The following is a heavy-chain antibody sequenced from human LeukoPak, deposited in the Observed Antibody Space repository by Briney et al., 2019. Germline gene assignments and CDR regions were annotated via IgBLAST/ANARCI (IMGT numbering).Heavy chain of an antibody. J-gene: IGHJ4*01. CDR2: IRQDGGEK. CDR3: ARDGTAAGLYFDL. CDR1: GFTFTSYW. V-gene: IGHV3-7*01. D-gene: IGHD6-13*01. Sequence: GGSLRLSCAVSGFTFTSYWMNWVRQAPGKGLEWVASIRQDGGEKYYVDSVKGRFTISRDNTKNSLYLQMSSLRAEDTAVYYCARDGTAAGLYFDLWGQETLVTVSS.